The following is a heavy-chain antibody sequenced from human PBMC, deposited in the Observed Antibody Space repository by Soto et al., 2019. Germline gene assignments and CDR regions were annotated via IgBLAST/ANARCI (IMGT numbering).Heavy chain of an antibody. V-gene: IGHV4-34*01. CDR3: ARVWGGAFDF. J-gene: IGHJ3*01. CDR2: INHSGST. D-gene: IGHD3-10*01. Sequence: PSETLSLTCAVYGGSFSNYYWSWIRQPPGKGLEWIGEINHSGSTNYNPSLKSRVTISVDTSKNQLSLKLSSVTAADTAVYYCARVWGGAFDFWGQGTMVTVSS. CDR1: GGSFSNYY.